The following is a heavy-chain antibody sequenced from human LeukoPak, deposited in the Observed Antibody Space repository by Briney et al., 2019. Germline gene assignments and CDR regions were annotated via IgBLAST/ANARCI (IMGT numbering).Heavy chain of an antibody. J-gene: IGHJ4*02. Sequence: GGSLRLSCAASGFTFRDYYMSWIRQAPGKGLECVSYISLSGSTISYADSLKGRFTISRDNAKSSLYLQMNSLRAEDTAVYYCARGEDWTLIEGLATVTHFDYWGPGTLVTVSS. CDR3: ARGEDWTLIEGLATVTHFDY. CDR1: GFTFRDYY. V-gene: IGHV3-11*04. CDR2: ISLSGSTI. D-gene: IGHD4-17*01.